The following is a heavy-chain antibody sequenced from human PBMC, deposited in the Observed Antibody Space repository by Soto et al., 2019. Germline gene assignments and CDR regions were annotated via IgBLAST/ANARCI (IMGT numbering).Heavy chain of an antibody. D-gene: IGHD3-22*01. J-gene: IGHJ4*02. V-gene: IGHV1-46*01. CDR1: RYTFTSYD. Sequence: QVQLVQSGGEVKKPGASVKVSCKASRYTFTSYDMHWVRQAPGQGLEWMGIINPSGGSTRYAQKFQGRVTMTRDTSTSTVYMELSSLRSEDSAVYYCARGLIYDSSGYYFDYWAQGTLVTVSS. CDR2: INPSGGST. CDR3: ARGLIYDSSGYYFDY.